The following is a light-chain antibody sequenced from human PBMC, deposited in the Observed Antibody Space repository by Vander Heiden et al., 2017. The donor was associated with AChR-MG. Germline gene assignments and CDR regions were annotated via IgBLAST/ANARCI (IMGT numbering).Light chain of an antibody. V-gene: IGKV1-5*03. CDR1: QNIDSW. CDR3: QQYISYPCT. CDR2: EAS. J-gene: IGKJ3*01. Sequence: DIQMTKSPSILSASVGDRVTITCRASQNIDSWLAWYQQKPGKAPNLLIYEASSLEGGVSSRFSGSGSRTEFTLTIRSLQPDDFATYYCQQYISYPCTFGPGTKVDIK.